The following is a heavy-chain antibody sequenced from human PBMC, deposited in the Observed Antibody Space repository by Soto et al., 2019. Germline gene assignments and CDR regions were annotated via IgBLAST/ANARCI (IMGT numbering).Heavy chain of an antibody. CDR2: VNAYNGNT. J-gene: IGHJ4*02. Sequence: ASVKVSCKASGYTFTSYGISWVRQAPGQGLEWMGWVNAYNGNTNYAQKFQGRVTMTTDTSTSTAYMELRSLRSDDTAVYYCAREAVSGRTWFDYWGQGILVTVSS. CDR1: GYTFTSYG. CDR3: AREAVSGRTWFDY. D-gene: IGHD6-19*01. V-gene: IGHV1-18*01.